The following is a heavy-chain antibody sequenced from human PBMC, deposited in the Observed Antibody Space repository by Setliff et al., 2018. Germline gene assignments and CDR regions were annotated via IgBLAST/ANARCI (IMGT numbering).Heavy chain of an antibody. V-gene: IGHV3-48*01. J-gene: IGHJ4*02. CDR2: ISSSSSTI. D-gene: IGHD1-26*01. CDR1: GFSVSNYG. Sequence: PGGSLRLSCVASGFSVSNYGMNWVRQAPGKGLEWVSYISSSSSTIYYADSVKGRFTISRDNAKNSLYLQMNSLRAEDTAVYYCARDRGSGSYFLRYFDYWGQGTLVTVSS. CDR3: ARDRGSGSYFLRYFDY.